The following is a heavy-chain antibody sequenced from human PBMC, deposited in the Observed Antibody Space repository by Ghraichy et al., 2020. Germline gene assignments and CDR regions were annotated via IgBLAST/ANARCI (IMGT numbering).Heavy chain of an antibody. J-gene: IGHJ3*01. CDR1: GGSINSSSYY. CDR2: IYYSGST. CDR3: ARRRYGSGDSGSYYDDAFDF. V-gene: IGHV4-39*01. Sequence: SETLSLTCTVSGGSINSSSYYWGWIRQPPGKGLEWIGSIYYSGSTYYNPSLKSRVTISVDTSKNQFSLKLSSVTAADTAVYYCARRRYGSGDSGSYYDDAFDFWGQGTMVTVSS. D-gene: IGHD1-26*01.